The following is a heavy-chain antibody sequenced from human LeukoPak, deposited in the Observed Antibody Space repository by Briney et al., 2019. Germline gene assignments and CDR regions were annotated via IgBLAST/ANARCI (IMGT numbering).Heavy chain of an antibody. CDR2: ISWNSGNI. D-gene: IGHD3-9*01. J-gene: IGHJ4*02. Sequence: GGSLRLSCAASGFTFDDYAMHWVRHAPGKGLEWVSGISWNSGNIGYADSVKGRFTISRDNAKNSLYLQMNRLRAEDMALYYCAKSRDYDILTGHDYWGQGTLVTVSS. CDR3: AKSRDYDILTGHDY. CDR1: GFTFDDYA. V-gene: IGHV3-9*03.